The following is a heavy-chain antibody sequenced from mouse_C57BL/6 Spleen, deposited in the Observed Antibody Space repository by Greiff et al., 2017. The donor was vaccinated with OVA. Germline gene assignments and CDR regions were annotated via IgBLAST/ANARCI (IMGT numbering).Heavy chain of an antibody. CDR1: GYTFTSYW. J-gene: IGHJ2*01. D-gene: IGHD3-2*02. CDR3: ASAAQAPLGC. V-gene: IGHV1-7*01. CDR2: INPSSGYT. Sequence: VQLQQSVAELAKPGASVKLSCKASGYTFTSYWMHWVKQRPGQGLEWIGYINPSSGYTKYNQKFKDKATLTADKSSSTAYMQLSSLTYEDSAVDYCASAAQAPLGCWGQGATRTVSS.